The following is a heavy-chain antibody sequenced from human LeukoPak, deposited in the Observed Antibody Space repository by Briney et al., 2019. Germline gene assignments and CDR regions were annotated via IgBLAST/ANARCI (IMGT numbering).Heavy chain of an antibody. CDR2: INHSGST. CDR1: GGSFSGYY. CDR3: ARGHLRSTYYYDSSGRGDY. J-gene: IGHJ4*02. D-gene: IGHD3-22*01. Sequence: SETLSLTCAVYGGSFSGYYWSWIRQPPGKGLEWIGEINHSGSTNYNPSLKSRVTISVDTSKNQFSLKLSSVTAADTAVYYCARGHLRSTYYYDSSGRGDYWGQGPLVTVSS. V-gene: IGHV4-34*01.